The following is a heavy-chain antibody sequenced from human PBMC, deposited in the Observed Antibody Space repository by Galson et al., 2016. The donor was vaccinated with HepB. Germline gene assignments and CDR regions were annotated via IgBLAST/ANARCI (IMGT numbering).Heavy chain of an antibody. V-gene: IGHV4-4*02. J-gene: IGHJ6*02. D-gene: IGHD3-10*01. CDR3: ARRKAGSYYGMDV. CDR1: GGSISSSNW. CDR2: IYYSGST. Sequence: SETLSLTCVVSGGSISSSNWWNWVRQPPGKGLEWIGEIYYSGSTSYNPSLKSRVTISIDKSKNQSSLKLSSVTAADTAVYYCARRKAGSYYGMDVWGQGTTVTVSS.